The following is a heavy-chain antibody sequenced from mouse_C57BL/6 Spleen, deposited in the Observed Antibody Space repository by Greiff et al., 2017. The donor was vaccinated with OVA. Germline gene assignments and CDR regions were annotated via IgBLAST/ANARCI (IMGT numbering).Heavy chain of an antibody. V-gene: IGHV5-17*01. Sequence: DVMLVESGGGLVKPGGSLKLSCAASGFPFSDYGMHWVRQAPEKGLEWVAYISSGSSTIYYADTVKGRFTISRDNAKNTLFLQMTSLRSEDTAMYYCARPYYGNYSYYFDDWGQGTTLTVSS. J-gene: IGHJ2*01. D-gene: IGHD2-10*01. CDR1: GFPFSDYG. CDR2: ISSGSSTI. CDR3: ARPYYGNYSYYFDD.